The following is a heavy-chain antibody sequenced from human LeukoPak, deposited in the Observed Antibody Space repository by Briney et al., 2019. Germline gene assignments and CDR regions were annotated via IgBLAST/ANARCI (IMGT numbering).Heavy chain of an antibody. V-gene: IGHV4-4*07. CDR2: ICTSGST. J-gene: IGHJ4*02. CDR1: GGSISRYC. CDR3: AEGGQWLRV. D-gene: IGHD6-19*01. Sequence: SETLSLTCTVSGGSISRYCWSCIRQPAGKGLEWIGRICTSGSTNYNPSLKSRVTTSVDTSKNQFSLKLSSVTAADTAVYYCAEGGQWLRVWGQGTLVTVSS.